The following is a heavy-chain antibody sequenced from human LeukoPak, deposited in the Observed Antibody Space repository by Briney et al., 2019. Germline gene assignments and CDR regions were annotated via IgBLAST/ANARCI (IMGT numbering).Heavy chain of an antibody. CDR2: ISGSGGST. J-gene: IGHJ4*02. Sequence: GGSLRLSCAASGFTFSSYAMSWVRQAPGKGLEWVSAISGSGGSTYYADSVKGRFTISRDNSKNTLYLQMNSLRAEDTAVYYCAKDLSTMVRGAEPYHLFDYWGQGTLVTVSS. CDR3: AKDLSTMVRGAEPYHLFDY. D-gene: IGHD3-10*01. CDR1: GFTFSSYA. V-gene: IGHV3-23*01.